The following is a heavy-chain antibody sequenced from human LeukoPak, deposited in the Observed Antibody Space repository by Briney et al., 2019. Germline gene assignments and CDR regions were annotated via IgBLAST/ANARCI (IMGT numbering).Heavy chain of an antibody. D-gene: IGHD7-27*01. V-gene: IGHV4-38-2*02. J-gene: IGHJ6*02. Sequence: SETLSLTCTVSGYSITTGYCWAWMRQPPGKGLEWIGTICHNGNTYYNPSLKSRITLSLHTSKNQFSLKLSSVTAADTAVYYCARDTGDNGMDVWGQGTTVTVSS. CDR3: ARDTGDNGMDV. CDR2: ICHNGNT. CDR1: GYSITTGYC.